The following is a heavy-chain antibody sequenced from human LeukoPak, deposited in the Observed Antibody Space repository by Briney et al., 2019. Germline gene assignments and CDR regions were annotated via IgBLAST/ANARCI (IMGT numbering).Heavy chain of an antibody. CDR2: VYRSGGT. D-gene: IGHD2-8*01. J-gene: IGHJ3*01. V-gene: IGHV4-4*02. CDR1: GDSISDKYW. CDR3: GRHANGDSSAAFDL. Sequence: SETLSLTCAVSGDSISDKYWWRWVRQFPDKGLEWIGEVYRSGGTSYNPSHKSRVTVSIDYSKNQFSLNLRSVTAADTAVYYCGRHANGDSSAAFDLWGQGTMVFVSS.